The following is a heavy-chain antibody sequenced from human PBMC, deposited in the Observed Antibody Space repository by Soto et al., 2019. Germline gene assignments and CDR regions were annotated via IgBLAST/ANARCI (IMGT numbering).Heavy chain of an antibody. D-gene: IGHD6-13*01. CDR1: GFPISNYE. Sequence: PGGSLRVSCAASGFPISNYEMHWVRQAPGKGLEYVSGISNNGAHTDYAKSVRGRFTISRDNSENTLYLQMGSLRAEDMALYYCARRGYGSRWPNVYMDVWGKGTTVTVSS. J-gene: IGHJ6*03. CDR2: ISNNGAHT. V-gene: IGHV3-64*01. CDR3: ARRGYGSRWPNVYMDV.